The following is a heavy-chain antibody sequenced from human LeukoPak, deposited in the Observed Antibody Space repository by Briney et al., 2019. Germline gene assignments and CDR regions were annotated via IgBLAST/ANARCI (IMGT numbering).Heavy chain of an antibody. CDR2: ISYGGST. CDR3: ARQALWFFDH. D-gene: IGHD2-21*01. Sequence: SETLSLTCTVSGGSISSNSNYWAWIRQPPGRGLEWIGSISYGGSTYYSPSLESRVTISVDTSKNQFSLNLSSVTAADTAVYYCARQALWFFDHWGQGTLVTVSS. V-gene: IGHV4-39*01. CDR1: GGSISSNSNY. J-gene: IGHJ4*02.